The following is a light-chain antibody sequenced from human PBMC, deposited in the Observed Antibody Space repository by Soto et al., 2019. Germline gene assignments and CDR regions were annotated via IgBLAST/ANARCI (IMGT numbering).Light chain of an antibody. CDR1: SSDVGSYNL. V-gene: IGLV2-23*01. Sequence: QSALTQPASVSGSHGQSITISCTGTSSDVGSYNLVSWYQQHPGKAPKLMIYEGSKRPSGVSNRFSGSKSGNTASLTISGLQAEDEAAYYCCSYAGSRRVFGGGTKLTVL. J-gene: IGLJ2*01. CDR3: CSYAGSRRV. CDR2: EGS.